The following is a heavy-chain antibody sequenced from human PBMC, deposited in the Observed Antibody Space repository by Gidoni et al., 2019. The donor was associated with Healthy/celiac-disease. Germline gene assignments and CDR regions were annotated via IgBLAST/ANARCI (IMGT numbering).Heavy chain of an antibody. Sequence: QVQLVESGGGVVQPGRSLRLSCAASGFTFSSYAMHWVRQAPGKGLEWVAVISYDGSNKYYADSVKGRFTISRDNSKNTLYLQMNSLRAEDTAVYYCARARYSSGWYVGYWGQGTLVTVSS. J-gene: IGHJ4*02. CDR3: ARARYSSGWYVGY. V-gene: IGHV3-30*01. D-gene: IGHD6-19*01. CDR1: GFTFSSYA. CDR2: ISYDGSNK.